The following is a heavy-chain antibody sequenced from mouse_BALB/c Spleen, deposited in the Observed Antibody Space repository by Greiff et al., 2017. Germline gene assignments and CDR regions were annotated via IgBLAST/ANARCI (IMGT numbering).Heavy chain of an antibody. V-gene: IGHV5-17*02. D-gene: IGHD2-4*01. CDR1: GFTFSSFG. CDR3: ARDGNYYDYDGWFAY. CDR2: ISSGSSTI. Sequence: EVQGVESGGGLVQPGGSRKLSCAASGFTFSSFGMHWVRQAPEKGLEWVAYISSGSSTIYYADTVKGRFTISRDNPKNTLFLQMTSLRSEDTAMYYCARDGNYYDYDGWFAYWGQGTLVTVSA. J-gene: IGHJ3*01.